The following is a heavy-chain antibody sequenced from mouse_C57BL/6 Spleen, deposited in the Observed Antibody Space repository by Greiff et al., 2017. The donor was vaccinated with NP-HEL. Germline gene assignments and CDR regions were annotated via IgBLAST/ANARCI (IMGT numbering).Heavy chain of an antibody. J-gene: IGHJ4*01. CDR1: GFTFSSYG. CDR2: ISSGGSYT. V-gene: IGHV5-6*01. Sequence: DVQLQESGGDLVKPGGSLKLSCAASGFTFSSYGMSWVRQTPDKRLEWVATISSGGSYTYYPDSVKGRFTISRDNAKNTLYLQMSSLKSEDTAMYYCARQDGWDYWGQGTSVTVSS. CDR3: ARQDGWDY. D-gene: IGHD2-3*01.